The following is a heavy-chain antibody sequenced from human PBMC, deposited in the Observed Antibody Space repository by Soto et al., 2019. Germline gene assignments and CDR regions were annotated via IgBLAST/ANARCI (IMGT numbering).Heavy chain of an antibody. CDR2: IYPGDSDT. V-gene: IGHV5-51*01. CDR3: ARTAAAGKYYYGVDV. J-gene: IGHJ6*02. Sequence: PGESLKISCKGSGYSFTSYWIGWVRQMPGKGLEWMGIIYPGDSDTRYSPSFQGQVTISADKSISTAYPQWSSLKASDTAIYYCARTAAAGKYYYGVDVWAQGTTVTVSS. D-gene: IGHD6-13*01. CDR1: GYSFTSYW.